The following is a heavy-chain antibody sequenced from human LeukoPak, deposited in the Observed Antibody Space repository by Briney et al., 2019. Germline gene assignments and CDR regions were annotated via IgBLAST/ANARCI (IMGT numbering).Heavy chain of an antibody. D-gene: IGHD1-26*01. CDR2: IYDSGST. V-gene: IGHV4-39*01. Sequence: SETLSLTCTVSGASISGSGYYWGWIRQPPGKGLEWIGNIYDSGSTYYNASLQSRVTISIGTSKNQFPLRLSSVTAADTAMYYCARSGGYGLIDYWGQGTLVTVSS. J-gene: IGHJ4*02. CDR1: GASISGSGYY. CDR3: ARSGGYGLIDY.